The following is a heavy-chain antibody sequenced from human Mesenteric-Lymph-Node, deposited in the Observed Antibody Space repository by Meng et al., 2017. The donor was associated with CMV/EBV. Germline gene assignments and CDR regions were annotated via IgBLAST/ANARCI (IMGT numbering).Heavy chain of an antibody. Sequence: GESLKISCAASGFTFSSFTMAWVRQAPGKGLEWVAVISYDGSNKYYADSVKGRFTISRDNSKNTLYLQMNSLRAEDTAVYYCARDAYKNRSGYYSSHDYWGQGTLVTVSS. J-gene: IGHJ4*02. CDR3: ARDAYKNRSGYYSSHDY. D-gene: IGHD3-22*01. V-gene: IGHV3-30*04. CDR1: GFTFSSFT. CDR2: ISYDGSNK.